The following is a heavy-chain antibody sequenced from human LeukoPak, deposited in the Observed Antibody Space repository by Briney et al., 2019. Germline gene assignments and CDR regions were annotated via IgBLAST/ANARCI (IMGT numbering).Heavy chain of an antibody. Sequence: PGGSLRLSCAASGFTFSHAWMSWVRQAPGKGLEWVGHIKTKTEAETTDYAAPVKGRFSISRDDSKSTVYLQMNSLQTEDTALYYCTTSFFLWNGAENYFDYWGQGTLVTVSS. CDR3: TTSFFLWNGAENYFDY. J-gene: IGHJ4*02. V-gene: IGHV3-15*01. CDR2: IKTKTEAETT. D-gene: IGHD2-21*01. CDR1: GFTFSHAW.